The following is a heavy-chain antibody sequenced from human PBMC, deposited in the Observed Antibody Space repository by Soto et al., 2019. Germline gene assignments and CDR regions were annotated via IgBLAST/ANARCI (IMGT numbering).Heavy chain of an antibody. D-gene: IGHD3-10*01. CDR2: IYHSGST. V-gene: IGHV4-4*02. Sequence: PSETLSLTCAFNSTSIVSCYWWSWVRQPPGKGLEWIWEIYHSGSTNYNPSLMSRVTISVDKSRNQFSLKLSSVTAADTAVYYCARRWGEGRVDYWGQG. J-gene: IGHJ4*02. CDR1: STSIVSCYW. CDR3: ARRWGEGRVDY.